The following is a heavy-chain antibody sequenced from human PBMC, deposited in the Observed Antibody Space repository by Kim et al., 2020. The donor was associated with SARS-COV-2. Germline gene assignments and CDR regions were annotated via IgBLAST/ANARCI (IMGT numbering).Heavy chain of an antibody. V-gene: IGHV3-11*03. D-gene: IGHD3-16*02. J-gene: IGHJ6*02. CDR3: ARVGYDYVWGSYRDYYYFYVMDV. CDR1: GFTFSDYY. Sequence: GGSLRLSCAASGFTFSDYYMSWIRQAPGKGLEWVSYISSSSSYTTYAYSVKGRFTISRDNAKNSLYLQMISLRAEATAVYYCARVGYDYVWGSYRDYYYFYVMDVWGQGTTVTVSS. CDR2: ISSSSSYT.